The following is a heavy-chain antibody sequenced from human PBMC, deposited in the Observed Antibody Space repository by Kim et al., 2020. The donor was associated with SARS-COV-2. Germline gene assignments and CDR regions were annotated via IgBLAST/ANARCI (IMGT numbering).Heavy chain of an antibody. Sequence: GGSLRLSCAASGFTFSSYAMHWVRQAPGKGLEYVSVISDNGGSTYYSRSVKGRFTVSRDNSKNTLYLQMGGLRAEDTAVYYCARAGGWNYKGHDYWGQGTLVTVSS. CDR1: GFTFSSYA. J-gene: IGHJ4*02. D-gene: IGHD1-7*01. V-gene: IGHV3-64*01. CDR3: ARAGGWNYKGHDY. CDR2: ISDNGGST.